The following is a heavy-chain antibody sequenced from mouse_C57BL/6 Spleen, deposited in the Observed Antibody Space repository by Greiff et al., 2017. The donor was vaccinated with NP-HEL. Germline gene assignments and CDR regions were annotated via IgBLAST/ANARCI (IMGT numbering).Heavy chain of an antibody. V-gene: IGHV3-6*01. CDR1: GYSITSGYY. CDR3: ANYYYGSGAY. J-gene: IGHJ3*01. CDR2: ISYDGSN. D-gene: IGHD1-1*01. Sequence: EVQLQESGPGLVKPSQSLSLTCSVTGYSITSGYYWNWIRQFPGNKLEWMGYISYDGSNNYNPSLKNRISITRDTSKNQFFLKLNSVTTEDTATYYCANYYYGSGAYWGQVTLVTVSA.